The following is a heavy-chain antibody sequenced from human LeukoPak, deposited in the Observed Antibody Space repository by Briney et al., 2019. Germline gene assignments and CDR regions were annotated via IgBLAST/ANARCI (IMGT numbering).Heavy chain of an antibody. J-gene: IGHJ3*02. CDR1: GFTFSDYY. CDR3: ARSMVRGPKVHAFDI. Sequence: PGGSLRLSCAASGFTFSDYYMSWIRQAPGKGLEWVSYISSSGSTIYYADSVRGRFTISRDNAKNSLYLQMNSLRAEDTAVYYCARSMVRGPKVHAFDIWGQGTMVTVSS. D-gene: IGHD3-10*01. CDR2: ISSSGSTI. V-gene: IGHV3-11*01.